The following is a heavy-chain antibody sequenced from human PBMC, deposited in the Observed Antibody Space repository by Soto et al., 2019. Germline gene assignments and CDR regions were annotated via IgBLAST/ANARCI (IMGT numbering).Heavy chain of an antibody. V-gene: IGHV4-4*07. CDR3: GRESGETWDYEAS. CDR1: GGSMSSYR. Sequence: QVQLQESGPGLVRPSETLSLTCTVSGGSMSSYRWSWIRQPAGKGLEWIGRLNTYGNTHYNPSLKRRVTVSVDTSRNQFFLTLRSVTAADSAVYHCGRESGETWDYEASWGHGTPVTVSS. D-gene: IGHD1-7*01. CDR2: LNTYGNT. J-gene: IGHJ5*01.